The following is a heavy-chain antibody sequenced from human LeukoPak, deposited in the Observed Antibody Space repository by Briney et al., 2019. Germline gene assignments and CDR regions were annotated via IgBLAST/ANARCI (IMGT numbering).Heavy chain of an antibody. CDR2: ISYDGSNK. V-gene: IGHV3-30*14. CDR3: ARVGTSRPNYYYYGMDV. D-gene: IGHD1-1*01. Sequence: PGGSLRLSCAASGFTFSSYAMHWVRQAPGKGPEWVAVISYDGSNKYYADSVKGRFTISRDNSKNTLYLHMNSLRAEDTAVYYCARVGTSRPNYYYYGMDVWGQGTTVTVSS. J-gene: IGHJ6*02. CDR1: GFTFSSYA.